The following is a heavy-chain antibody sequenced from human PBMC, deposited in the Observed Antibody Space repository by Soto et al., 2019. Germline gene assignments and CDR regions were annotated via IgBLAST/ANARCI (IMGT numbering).Heavy chain of an antibody. D-gene: IGHD2-21*02. V-gene: IGHV3-21*05. J-gene: IGHJ4*02. Sequence: EVQLVESGGGLVKPGGSLRLSCAASGFTFSTYNMNWVRQAPGKGLEWISYIDSDSTNIHYSDSVKGRFTITRDKSKNTLYMQLTSLRAHDTAVYYCARAPTIGGTADCFAYWGQGTLVTVSS. CDR1: GFTFSTYN. CDR2: IDSDSTNI. CDR3: ARAPTIGGTADCFAY.